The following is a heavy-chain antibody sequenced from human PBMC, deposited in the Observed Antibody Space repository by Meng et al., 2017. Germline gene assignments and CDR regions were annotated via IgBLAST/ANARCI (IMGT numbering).Heavy chain of an antibody. CDR1: GGSVGSGNYY. J-gene: IGHJ4*02. CDR3: ARDVGGDYETLFDY. D-gene: IGHD4-17*01. Sequence: QGQRQESGPGVGKPSETLSLTCTVSGGSVGSGNYYWSWIRQPPGKGLEWIGYIVYSGSTTYNPSLKTRVTISVDTSKNQFSLKLTSVTAADTAVYFCARDVGGDYETLFDYWGQGTLVTVSS. V-gene: IGHV4-61*01. CDR2: IVYSGST.